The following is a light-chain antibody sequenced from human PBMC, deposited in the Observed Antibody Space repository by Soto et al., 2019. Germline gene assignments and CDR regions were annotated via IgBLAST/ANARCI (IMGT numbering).Light chain of an antibody. CDR1: QSVSSGF. V-gene: IGKV3-20*01. Sequence: EIVLTQSPGTLSLSPGESATLSCRASQSVSSGFLAWYQQKPGQAPRLLIYGASSRATGIPDRFSGSGSGTDFTLTISSLEPEDFAVYYSQQYSNTPATLGPGTRLEIK. CDR2: GAS. J-gene: IGKJ5*01. CDR3: QQYSNTPAT.